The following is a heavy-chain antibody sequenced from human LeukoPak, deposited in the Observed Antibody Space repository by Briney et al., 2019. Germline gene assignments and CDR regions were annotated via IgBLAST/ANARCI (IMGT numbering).Heavy chain of an antibody. D-gene: IGHD1-26*01. J-gene: IGHJ6*03. CDR3: ARLTREIRVYYYYMDV. Sequence: SETLSLTCAVYGGSLSGYFWSWIRQPPGKGLEWIGEINHSGSTNYNPSLKSRVTISVDTSKNQFSLKLSSVTAADTAVYYCARLTREIRVYYYYMDVWGKGTTVTVSS. CDR2: INHSGST. V-gene: IGHV4-34*01. CDR1: GGSLSGYF.